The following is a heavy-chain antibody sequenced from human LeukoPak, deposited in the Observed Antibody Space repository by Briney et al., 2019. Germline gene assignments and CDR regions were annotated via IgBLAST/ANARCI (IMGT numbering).Heavy chain of an antibody. CDR1: GFTFSDSA. V-gene: IGHV3-73*01. D-gene: IGHD2-8*01. Sequence: GGSLRPSCAASGFTFSDSAIHWVRQASGKGLEWVGRIRDKGYGHATAYAASVKGRFTLSRDDSKNTAYLQMNSLKTEDTALYYCTTPNEGNWFDPWGQGTLVTVSS. J-gene: IGHJ5*02. CDR3: TTPNEGNWFDP. CDR2: IRDKGYGHAT.